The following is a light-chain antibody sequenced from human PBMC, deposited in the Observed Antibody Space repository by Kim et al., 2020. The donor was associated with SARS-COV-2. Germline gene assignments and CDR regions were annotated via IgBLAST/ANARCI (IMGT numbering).Light chain of an antibody. CDR3: CSYSGSSTSPYV. CDR1: SSDVGSYNL. Sequence: QSALTQPASVSGSHGQSITISCTGTSSDVGSYNLVSWYQQHPGKAPKLMIYEVSKRPSVVSNRFSGSKSGNTASLTVSGLQAEDEADYYCCSYSGSSTSPYVFGTGTKVTVL. CDR2: EVS. J-gene: IGLJ1*01. V-gene: IGLV2-23*02.